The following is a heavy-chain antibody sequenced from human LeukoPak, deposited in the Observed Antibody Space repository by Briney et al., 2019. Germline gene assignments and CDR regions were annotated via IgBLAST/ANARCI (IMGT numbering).Heavy chain of an antibody. V-gene: IGHV3-66*01. CDR1: GCTVSSHY. CDR2: IYTDGST. CDR3: ARDRPDGGVGDFDH. D-gene: IGHD3-16*01. J-gene: IGHJ4*02. Sequence: VGPLRLSCVASGCTVSSHYMSWVRQAPGKGLEWVSAIYTDGSTYYAGSVKGIFTISRDNSENTLYLQMNSLRVEDTAVYYCARDRPDGGVGDFDHWGQGTLVTVSS.